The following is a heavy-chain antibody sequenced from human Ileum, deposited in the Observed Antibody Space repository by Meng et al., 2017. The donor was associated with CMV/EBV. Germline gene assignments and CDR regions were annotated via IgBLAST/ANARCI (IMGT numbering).Heavy chain of an antibody. CDR2: IYYSGST. Sequence: GSISTSSSFWGWIRTPPGKGLEWIGSIYYSGSTYYNPSLKSRATISVDTSKNQVSLKLSSVTAADTAVFYCARGVYNWNDEHYFDYWGQGTLVTVSS. CDR1: GSISTSSSF. CDR3: ARGVYNWNDEHYFDY. V-gene: IGHV4-39*01. D-gene: IGHD1-20*01. J-gene: IGHJ4*02.